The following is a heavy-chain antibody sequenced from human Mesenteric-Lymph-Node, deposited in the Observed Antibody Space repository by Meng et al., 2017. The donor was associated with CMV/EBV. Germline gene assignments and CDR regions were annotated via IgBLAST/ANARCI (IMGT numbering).Heavy chain of an antibody. V-gene: IGHV4-39*07. CDR2: IYYSGST. Sequence: QLQLQESGPGPVKHSETLSPPCPVSGGSISSNCYYWGWIRQPPGKGLEWIGSIYYSGSTYYNPSLKSRVTISVDTSKNQFSLKLSSVTAADTAVYYCARDGDYYDSSGYNPFDYWGQGTLVTVSS. J-gene: IGHJ4*02. CDR1: GGSISSNCYY. D-gene: IGHD3-22*01. CDR3: ARDGDYYDSSGYNPFDY.